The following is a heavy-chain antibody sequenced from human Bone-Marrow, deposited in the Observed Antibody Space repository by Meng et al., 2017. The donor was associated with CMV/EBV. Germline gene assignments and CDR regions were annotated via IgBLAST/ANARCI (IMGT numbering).Heavy chain of an antibody. CDR2: INNDGRTT. J-gene: IGHJ6*02. D-gene: IGHD4-11*01. CDR3: ARDVQYGMDV. V-gene: IGHV3-74*01. CDR1: GFTFSSYA. Sequence: GESLKISCAASGFTFSSYAMSWVRQAPGKGLVWVSRINNDGRTTSYADSVKGRFTMSRDNAKNTVYLQMSSLSAEDTAVYFCARDVQYGMDVWGQGTTVTVSS.